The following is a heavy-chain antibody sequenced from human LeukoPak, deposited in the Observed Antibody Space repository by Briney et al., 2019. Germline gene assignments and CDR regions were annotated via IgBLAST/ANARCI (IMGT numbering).Heavy chain of an antibody. CDR3: AKGGVVPAAIHDY. Sequence: GGSLRLSCAASGFTFSTYGMTWVRQAPGKGLEWISYISSSSDSIKYADSVKGRFTSSRDNAKNSLYLQMNSLRAEDTAVYYCAKGGVVPAAIHDYWGQGTLVTVSS. V-gene: IGHV3-48*04. J-gene: IGHJ4*02. CDR2: ISSSSDSI. D-gene: IGHD2-2*01. CDR1: GFTFSTYG.